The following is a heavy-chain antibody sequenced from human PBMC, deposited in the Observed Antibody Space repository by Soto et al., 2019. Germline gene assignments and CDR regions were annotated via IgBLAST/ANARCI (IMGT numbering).Heavy chain of an antibody. Sequence: QVQLVQSGAEVKKPGSSVKVSCKASGGTFSDYAISWVRQAPGQGLEWMGAFIPVFGTANYAQKFQGRVTISADKSTSTVYMELSSLRPEHTAIYYCARESHAISVVPATVFGPFTWFDPWGQGPLVAVSS. J-gene: IGHJ5*02. V-gene: IGHV1-69*06. CDR1: GGTFSDYA. CDR2: FIPVFGTA. D-gene: IGHD2-2*01. CDR3: ARESHAISVVPATVFGPFTWFDP.